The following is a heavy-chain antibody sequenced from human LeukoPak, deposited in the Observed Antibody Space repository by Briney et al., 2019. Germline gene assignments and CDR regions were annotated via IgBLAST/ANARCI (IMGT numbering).Heavy chain of an antibody. CDR2: IYYSGST. J-gene: IGHJ6*02. D-gene: IGHD1-7*01. Sequence: PSETLSLTCTVSGGSISSYYWSWIRQPPGKGLEWIGYIYYSGSTNYNPSLKSRVTISVDTSKNQFSLKLSSVTAADTAVYYCARGSITGTIWAPRSYYYYGMDVWGRGTTVTVSS. CDR1: GGSISSYY. V-gene: IGHV4-59*12. CDR3: ARGSITGTIWAPRSYYYYGMDV.